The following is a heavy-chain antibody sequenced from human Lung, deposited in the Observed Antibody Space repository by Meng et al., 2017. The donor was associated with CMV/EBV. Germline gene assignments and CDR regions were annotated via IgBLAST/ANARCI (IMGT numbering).Heavy chain of an antibody. J-gene: IGHJ4*02. CDR3: ARGVGSSGYYPDY. V-gene: IGHV3-48*04. Sequence: GGSLRLXCVVSGFSFSSYSMNWVRQAPGKGLEWVSYISSGSSTIYYADSVKGRFTISRDNAKNSLYLQMNSLRAEDTAVYYCARGVGSSGYYPDYWGQGTVVTVSS. D-gene: IGHD3-22*01. CDR1: GFSFSSYS. CDR2: ISSGSSTI.